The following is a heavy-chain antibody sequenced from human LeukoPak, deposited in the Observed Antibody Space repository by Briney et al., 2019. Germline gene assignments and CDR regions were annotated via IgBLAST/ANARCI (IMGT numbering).Heavy chain of an antibody. CDR3: ATGLRYFDWFPDY. D-gene: IGHD3-9*01. V-gene: IGHV5-51*01. Sequence: GESLKISCKGSGYSFTSYWIGWVRQMPGKGLEWTGIIYPGDSDTRYSPSFQGQVTISADKSISTAYLQWSSLKASDTAMYYCATGLRYFDWFPDYWGQGTLVTVSS. CDR1: GYSFTSYW. CDR2: IYPGDSDT. J-gene: IGHJ4*02.